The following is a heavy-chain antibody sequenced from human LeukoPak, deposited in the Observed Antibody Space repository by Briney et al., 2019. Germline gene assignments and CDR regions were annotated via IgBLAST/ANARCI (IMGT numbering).Heavy chain of an antibody. Sequence: GGSLRLSGVASGFTYRRYSMNWVRQAPGKGLEWVSTISSGSDYIYHADSVRGRFTISRDNARNSLYLQMNSLRAEDTAVYYCASEWAYGGKSQFDYWGQGTLVTVSS. V-gene: IGHV3-21*06. CDR2: ISSGSDYI. CDR1: GFTYRRYS. D-gene: IGHD4-23*01. CDR3: ASEWAYGGKSQFDY. J-gene: IGHJ4*02.